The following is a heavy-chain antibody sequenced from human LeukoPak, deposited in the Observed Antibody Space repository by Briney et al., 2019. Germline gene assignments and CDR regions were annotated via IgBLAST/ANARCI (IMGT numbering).Heavy chain of an antibody. CDR1: GASISSYY. J-gene: IGHJ4*02. D-gene: IGHD6-13*01. Sequence: SETLSLTCTVSGASISSYYWSWIRQPPGKGLEWIGYIYYSGSTNYNPSLKSRVTISVDTSKNQFSLKLSSVTAADTAVYYCARGGIAAAGVIFFDYWGQGTLVTVSS. CDR3: ARGGIAAAGVIFFDY. V-gene: IGHV4-59*01. CDR2: IYYSGST.